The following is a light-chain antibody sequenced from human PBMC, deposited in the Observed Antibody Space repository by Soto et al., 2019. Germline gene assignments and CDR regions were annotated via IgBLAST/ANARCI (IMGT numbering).Light chain of an antibody. CDR2: DAS. V-gene: IGKV3-11*01. CDR1: QSVSTY. CDR3: QQRSDWPPTWT. J-gene: IGKJ1*01. Sequence: EIVLTQSPATLSLSPGERATLSCRASQSVSTYLDWYQQKPGQAPRLLIYDASKRATGIPVRFSGSGSGTYFTLTITSLEPEDFGVYYCQQRSDWPPTWTFGHGTKVDIK.